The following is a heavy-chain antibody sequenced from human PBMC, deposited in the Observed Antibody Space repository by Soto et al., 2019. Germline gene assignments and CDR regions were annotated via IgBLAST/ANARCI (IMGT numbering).Heavy chain of an antibody. Sequence: SETLSLTCAVYGGSFSGYYWSWIRQPPGKGLEWIGEINHSGSTNYNPSLKSRVTISVDTSKNQFSLKLSSVTAADTAVYYCARETTGYYFDYWGQGTLVTVSS. J-gene: IGHJ4*02. D-gene: IGHD4-17*01. CDR2: INHSGST. V-gene: IGHV4-34*01. CDR3: ARETTGYYFDY. CDR1: GGSFSGYY.